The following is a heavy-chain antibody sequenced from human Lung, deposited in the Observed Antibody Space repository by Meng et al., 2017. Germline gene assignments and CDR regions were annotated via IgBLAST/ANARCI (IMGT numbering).Heavy chain of an antibody. V-gene: IGHV1-18*01. CDR1: DYTFTGYG. Sequence: HGQLLQAGAEGKQPGAAGKGSCKASDYTFTGYGVCWVRQAPGQGLEWMAWLGAHPGDTSFAPKFLGRVTVTADTATATAYMELRSLRSDDTAVYYCARGTPGRSYCDYWGLGTLVTVSS. J-gene: IGHJ4*02. D-gene: IGHD3-10*01. CDR3: ARGTPGRSYCDY. CDR2: LGAHPGDT.